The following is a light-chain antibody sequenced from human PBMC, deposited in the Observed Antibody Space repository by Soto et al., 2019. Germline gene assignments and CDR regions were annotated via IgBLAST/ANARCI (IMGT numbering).Light chain of an antibody. CDR3: QPWYSSTHYV. CDR1: KLGDKY. Sequence: SYELTQPPSVSVSPGQTASITCSGDKLGDKYACWYQQKPGQSPVLVIYQDSKRPSGIPERFSGSNSGNTATLTISGTQAMDEADYYCQPWYSSTHYVFGTGSKVIVL. V-gene: IGLV3-1*01. J-gene: IGLJ1*01. CDR2: QDS.